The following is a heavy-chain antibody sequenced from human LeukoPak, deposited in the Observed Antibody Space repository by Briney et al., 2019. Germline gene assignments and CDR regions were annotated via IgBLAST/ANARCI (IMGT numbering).Heavy chain of an antibody. Sequence: ASVKVSCKVSGYTLTELSMHWVRQAPGKGLEWMGGFDPEDGETIYAQKFQGRVTMTEDTSTDTAYMELSSLRSEDTAVYYCATMGMVRGVIDYWDQGTLVTVSS. CDR1: GYTLTELS. CDR3: ATMGMVRGVIDY. V-gene: IGHV1-24*01. CDR2: FDPEDGET. J-gene: IGHJ4*02. D-gene: IGHD3-10*01.